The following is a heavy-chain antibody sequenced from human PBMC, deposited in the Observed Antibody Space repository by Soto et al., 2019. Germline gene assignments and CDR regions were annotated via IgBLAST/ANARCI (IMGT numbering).Heavy chain of an antibody. CDR2: LYYSGTT. J-gene: IGHJ3*02. D-gene: IGHD3-16*01. CDR3: ARHARPGGAFDI. V-gene: IGHV4-59*08. CDR1: GGSMSTYY. Sequence: QVQLQESGPGLVRPSETLSLTCAVSGGSMSTYYWSWIQQPPVKGLEWIGYLYYSGTTNYNPSLKSRVTVSVDTSKNQLSLKLTSVTAADTAQYYCARHARPGGAFDILGQGTMVTVSS.